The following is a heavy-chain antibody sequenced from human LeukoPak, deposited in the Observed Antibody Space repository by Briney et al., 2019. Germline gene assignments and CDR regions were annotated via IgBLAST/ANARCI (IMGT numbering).Heavy chain of an antibody. CDR3: ARGYGDYGRGAFDI. CDR1: GGSISSSSW. CDR2: IYHSGST. D-gene: IGHD4-17*01. V-gene: IGHV4-4*02. J-gene: IGHJ3*02. Sequence: TSETLSLTCVVSGGSISSSSWWSWVRQPPGKGLEWIGEIYHSGSTNYNPSPKSRVTISVDKSKNQFSLKLSSVTAADTAVYYCARGYGDYGRGAFDIWGQGTMVTVSS.